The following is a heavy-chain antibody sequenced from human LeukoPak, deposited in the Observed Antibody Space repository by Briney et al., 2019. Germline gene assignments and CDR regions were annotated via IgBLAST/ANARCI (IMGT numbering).Heavy chain of an antibody. CDR1: GGTLSSYA. J-gene: IGHJ3*02. CDR2: IIPIFGTA. CDR3: ARAGDYGSGSLAFDI. D-gene: IGHD3-10*01. V-gene: IGHV1-69*06. Sequence: SVKVSCKASGGTLSSYAISWVRQAPGQGLEWMGGIIPIFGTANYAQKFQGRVTITADKSTSTAYMELSSLRSEDTAVYYCARAGDYGSGSLAFDIWGQGTMVTVSS.